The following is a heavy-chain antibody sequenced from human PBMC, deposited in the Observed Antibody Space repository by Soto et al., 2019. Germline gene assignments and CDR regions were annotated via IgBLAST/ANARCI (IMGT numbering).Heavy chain of an antibody. CDR2: ISSSSTYI. J-gene: IGHJ4*02. CDR1: GFTFSSYT. Sequence: EVQLVESGGGLVKPGGSLRLSCAASGFTFSSYTMNWVRQAPGKGLEWVSSISSSSTYIYYAVSVKGRFTISRDNDKNSLYLQMNSLRAEDTAVYFCARFTHSSTGYTSRSYFDYWGQGTLVTVSS. CDR3: ARFTHSSTGYTSRSYFDY. V-gene: IGHV3-21*01. D-gene: IGHD6-13*01.